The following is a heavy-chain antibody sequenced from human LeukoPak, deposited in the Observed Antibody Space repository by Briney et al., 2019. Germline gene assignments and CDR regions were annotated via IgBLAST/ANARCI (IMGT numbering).Heavy chain of an antibody. J-gene: IGHJ3*02. V-gene: IGHV1-18*01. CDR2: ISAYNGNT. CDR3: ARVESRADSSGYYDAFDI. Sequence: ASVKVSCKASGYPFTTYGISWVRQAPGQGLEWMGWISAYNGNTNYAQKLQGRVTMTTDTSTSTAYMELRSLRSDDTAVYYCARVESRADSSGYYDAFDIWGQGTMVTVSS. CDR1: GYPFTTYG. D-gene: IGHD3-22*01.